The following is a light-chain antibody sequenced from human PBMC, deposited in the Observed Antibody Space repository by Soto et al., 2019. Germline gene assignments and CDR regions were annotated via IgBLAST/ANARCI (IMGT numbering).Light chain of an antibody. V-gene: IGKV3-15*01. Sequence: EVVLTQSPATLSVSPGERATLSCSASQTVSRSLAWYQQKPGQAPRLLIYGASMRATGVPDRFSGSGSGTDFTLTISSLQSEDFAVYYCQQYIDWPPYTFGQGTKVEIK. CDR1: QTVSRS. CDR2: GAS. J-gene: IGKJ2*01. CDR3: QQYIDWPPYT.